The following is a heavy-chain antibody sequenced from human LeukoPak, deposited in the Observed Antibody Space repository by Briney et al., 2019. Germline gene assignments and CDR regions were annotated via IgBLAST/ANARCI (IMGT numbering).Heavy chain of an antibody. V-gene: IGHV1-2*04. CDR1: GYTFTGYY. D-gene: IGHD4-17*01. J-gene: IGHJ6*02. Sequence: GASVKVSCKASGYTFTGYYMHWARQAPGQGLEWMGWINPNSGGTNYAQKFQGWVTMTRDTSISTAYMELSRLKSDDTAVYYCARVNGDYADYYGMDVWGQGTTVTVSS. CDR2: INPNSGGT. CDR3: ARVNGDYADYYGMDV.